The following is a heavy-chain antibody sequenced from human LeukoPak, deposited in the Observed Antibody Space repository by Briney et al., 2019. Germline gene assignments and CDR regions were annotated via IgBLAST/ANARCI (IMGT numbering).Heavy chain of an antibody. Sequence: GRSLRLSCAASGFTFDDYAMHWVRQAPGKGLEWVSGISWNSGSIGYADPVKGRFTISRDNAKNSLYLQMNSLRAEDTALYYCAKADVSLQEDIVATMNYWGQGTLVTVSS. D-gene: IGHD5-12*01. V-gene: IGHV3-9*01. J-gene: IGHJ4*02. CDR1: GFTFDDYA. CDR2: ISWNSGSI. CDR3: AKADVSLQEDIVATMNY.